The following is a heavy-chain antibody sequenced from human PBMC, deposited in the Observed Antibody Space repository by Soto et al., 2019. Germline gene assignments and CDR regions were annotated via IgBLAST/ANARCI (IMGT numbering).Heavy chain of an antibody. J-gene: IGHJ6*02. D-gene: IGHD3-16*01. V-gene: IGHV3-30*18. CDR3: AKVGEAPRTYYYYNGMDV. CDR1: GFTFSSYG. Sequence: GGSLRLSCAASGFTFSSYGMHWVRQAPGKGLEWVAVISYDGSNKYYADSVKGRFTISRDNSKNTLYLQMNSLRAEDTAVYYCAKVGEAPRTYYYYNGMDVWGQGTTVTVSS. CDR2: ISYDGSNK.